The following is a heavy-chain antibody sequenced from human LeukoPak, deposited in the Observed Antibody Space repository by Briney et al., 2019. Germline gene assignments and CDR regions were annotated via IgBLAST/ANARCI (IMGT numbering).Heavy chain of an antibody. CDR1: GFTFSSYA. Sequence: GSSLRLSCAASGFTFSSYAMSWVRLAPWKGLHWVSAITGSGGSTYYADSVKGRFTISRDNSKNTLYPQMNSLRAEDTAVYYCAKLPRGYCSSTSCSYFDYWGQGTLVTVSS. V-gene: IGHV3-23*01. CDR3: AKLPRGYCSSTSCSYFDY. CDR2: ITGSGGST. J-gene: IGHJ4*02. D-gene: IGHD2-2*01.